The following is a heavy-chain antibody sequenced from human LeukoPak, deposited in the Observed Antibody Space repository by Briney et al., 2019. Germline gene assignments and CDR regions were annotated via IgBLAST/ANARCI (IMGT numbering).Heavy chain of an antibody. J-gene: IGHJ5*02. CDR1: GYTFTSYD. Sequence: ASVKVSCKASGYTFTSYDINWVRQAPGQGLEWMGWMNANSANTGYAQKFQGRVTMTRNTSISTAYMELSSLRSEDTAVYYCARVPSGCNKFDPCGQGTLVTVST. D-gene: IGHD6-25*01. CDR2: MNANSANT. CDR3: ARVPSGCNKFDP. V-gene: IGHV1-8*01.